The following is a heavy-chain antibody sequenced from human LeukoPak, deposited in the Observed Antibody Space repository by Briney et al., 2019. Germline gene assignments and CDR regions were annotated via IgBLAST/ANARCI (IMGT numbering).Heavy chain of an antibody. CDR2: ISYDGSNK. J-gene: IGHJ4*02. Sequence: GGSLRLSCAASGFTFSSYGMHWVRQAPGKGLEWVAVISYDGSNKYYADSVKGRLTISRDNSKNTLYLQMNSLRAEDTAVYYCAKDRRSGEPSNLGYWGQGTLVTVSS. CDR1: GFTFSSYG. V-gene: IGHV3-30*18. D-gene: IGHD3-16*01. CDR3: AKDRRSGEPSNLGY.